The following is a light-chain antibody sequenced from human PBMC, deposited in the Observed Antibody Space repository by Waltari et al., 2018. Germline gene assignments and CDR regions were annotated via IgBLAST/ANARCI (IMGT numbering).Light chain of an antibody. Sequence: SYELTQPPSVSVSPGQTARITCSGDALPKHYAYWYQQKPGLAPVLVIYKDSERPSGIPERFSGSSSGTTVTLTISGVQAEDEADYYCQSADNSRTYPVVFGGGTKVTVL. J-gene: IGLJ2*01. CDR2: KDS. V-gene: IGLV3-25*03. CDR1: ALPKHY. CDR3: QSADNSRTYPVV.